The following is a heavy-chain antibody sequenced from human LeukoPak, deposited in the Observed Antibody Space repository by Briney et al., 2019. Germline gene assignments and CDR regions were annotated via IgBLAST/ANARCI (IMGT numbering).Heavy chain of an antibody. CDR1: GFTFSSYA. J-gene: IGHJ4*02. D-gene: IGHD2-2*01. CDR3: AKDPEDIVVVPAAKRRTGFDY. CDR2: ISSNGGST. V-gene: IGHV3-64*01. Sequence: GGSLRLSCAASGFTFSSYAMHWVRQAPGKGPEYVSAISSNGGSTYYANSVKGRFTISRDNSKNTLYLQMGSLRAEDMAVYYCAKDPEDIVVVPAAKRRTGFDYWGQGTLVTVSS.